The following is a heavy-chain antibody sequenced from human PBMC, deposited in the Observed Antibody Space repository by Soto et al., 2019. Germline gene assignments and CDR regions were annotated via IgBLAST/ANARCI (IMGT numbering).Heavy chain of an antibody. J-gene: IGHJ5*02. CDR1: GGSVSSGSYY. V-gene: IGHV4-61*01. CDR3: ARAGTEYYDFWSGYYLWFDP. Sequence: SETLSLTCTVSGGSVSSGSYYRSWIRQPPGKGLEWIGYIYYSGSTNYNPSLKSRVTISVDTSKNQFSLKLSSVTAADTAVYYCARAGTEYYDFWSGYYLWFDPWGQGTLVTVSS. CDR2: IYYSGST. D-gene: IGHD3-3*01.